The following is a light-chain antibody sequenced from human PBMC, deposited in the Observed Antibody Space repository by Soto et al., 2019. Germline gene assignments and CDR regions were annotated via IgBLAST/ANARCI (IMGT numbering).Light chain of an antibody. J-gene: IGLJ2*01. CDR1: SSNIGAGYD. CDR3: QSYDSSLSGAV. Sequence: QSVLTQPPSVSGAPGQRVTISCTGSSSNIGAGYDVHWYQHLPGTAPKLLIYGNSNRPTGVPDRFSGSHSGTSASLAITGLQAEDEAEYNCQSYDSSLSGAVFGGGTKLTVL. V-gene: IGLV1-40*01. CDR2: GNS.